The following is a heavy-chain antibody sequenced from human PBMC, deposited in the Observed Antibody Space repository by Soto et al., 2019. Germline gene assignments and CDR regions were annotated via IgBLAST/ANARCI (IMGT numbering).Heavy chain of an antibody. CDR1: GGSISSYY. Sequence: SETLSLTCTVSGGSISSYYWSWIRQPPGKGLEWIGYIYYSGSTNYNPSLKSRVTISVDTSKNQFSLKLSSVTAADTAVYYCARLGDCSGGSCYPLGMASYAYDWSQGTLVTVSS. CDR3: ARLGDCSGGSCYPLGMASYAYD. CDR2: IYYSGST. J-gene: IGHJ4*02. D-gene: IGHD2-15*01. V-gene: IGHV4-59*08.